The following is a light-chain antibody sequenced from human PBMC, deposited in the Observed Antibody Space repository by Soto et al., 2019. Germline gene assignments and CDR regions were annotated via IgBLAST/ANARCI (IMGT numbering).Light chain of an antibody. CDR1: QSVNSN. CDR2: GAS. Sequence: DIVMTQSPATLSVSPGERATLSCWASQSVNSNLAWYQQKLGQAPRVLIYGASTRATGIPARFSGSGSETEFILTISSLQSEDSATYYCQHYNTWPWTFGQGTKVDIK. V-gene: IGKV3-15*01. J-gene: IGKJ1*01. CDR3: QHYNTWPWT.